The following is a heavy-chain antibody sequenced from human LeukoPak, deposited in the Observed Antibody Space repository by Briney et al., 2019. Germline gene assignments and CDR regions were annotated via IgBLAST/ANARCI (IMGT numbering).Heavy chain of an antibody. V-gene: IGHV3-23*01. J-gene: IGHJ4*02. CDR3: AKRSGQWLVPGFTDY. Sequence: GGSLRLSCAASGFTFSSYWMSWVRQAPGKGLEWVSAISGSGGSTYYADSVKGRFTISRDNSKNTLYLQMNSLRAEDTAVYYCAKRSGQWLVPGFTDYWGQGTLVTVSS. CDR2: ISGSGGST. D-gene: IGHD6-19*01. CDR1: GFTFSSYW.